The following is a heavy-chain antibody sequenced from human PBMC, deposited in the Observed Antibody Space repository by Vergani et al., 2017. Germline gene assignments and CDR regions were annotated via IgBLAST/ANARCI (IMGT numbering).Heavy chain of an antibody. CDR2: IIPIFGTA. CDR3: ARAIPPDYDFWGGYNYYYMDV. D-gene: IGHD3-3*01. Sequence: QVQLVQSGAEVKKPGSSVKVSCKASGGTFSSYAISWVRQAPGQGLEWMGGIIPIFGTANYAQKFPGRVTITADESTSTAYMELSSLRSEDTAVYYCARAIPPDYDFWGGYNYYYMDVWGKGTTVTVSS. CDR1: GGTFSSYA. J-gene: IGHJ6*03. V-gene: IGHV1-69*12.